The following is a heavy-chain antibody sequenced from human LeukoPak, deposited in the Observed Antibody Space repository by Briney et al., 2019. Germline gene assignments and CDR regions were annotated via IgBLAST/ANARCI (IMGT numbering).Heavy chain of an antibody. CDR2: IVVGSGNT. CDR3: AAESSGYYYDAFDI. CDR1: GFTLTSSA. J-gene: IGHJ3*02. V-gene: IGHV1-58*02. Sequence: SVKVSCKASGFTLTSSAMQWVRQARGQRLEWIGWIVVGSGNTNYAQKFQERVTITRDMSTSTAYMELSSLRSEDTAVYYCAAESSGYYYDAFDIWGQGTMVTVSS. D-gene: IGHD3-22*01.